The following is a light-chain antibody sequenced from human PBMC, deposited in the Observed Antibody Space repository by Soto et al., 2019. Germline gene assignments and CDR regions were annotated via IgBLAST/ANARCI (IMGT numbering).Light chain of an antibody. CDR3: HKRSIRPLT. J-gene: IGKJ1*01. CDR2: GAC. V-gene: IGKV3-11*01. Sequence: TQSPATLASSEEDRATLSCRASHSLSKYLVLYQQKPAQTPRLLMNGACNRPACRPAKFSGSRSGTEFTLTISSREHADFAVVYCHKRSIRPLTFGRGTKVDIK. CDR1: HSLSKY.